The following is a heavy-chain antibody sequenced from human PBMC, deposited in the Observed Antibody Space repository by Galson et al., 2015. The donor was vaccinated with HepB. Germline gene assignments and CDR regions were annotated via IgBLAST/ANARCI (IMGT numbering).Heavy chain of an antibody. CDR3: ARGTAVAGTEAYFQH. J-gene: IGHJ1*01. Sequence: SLRLSCAASGFTFSSYAMHWVRQAPGKGLEWVAVISYDGSNKYYAGSVKGRFTISRDNSKNTLYLQMNSLRAEDTAVYYCARGTAVAGTEAYFQHWGQGTLVTVSS. CDR2: ISYDGSNK. V-gene: IGHV3-30-3*01. CDR1: GFTFSSYA. D-gene: IGHD6-19*01.